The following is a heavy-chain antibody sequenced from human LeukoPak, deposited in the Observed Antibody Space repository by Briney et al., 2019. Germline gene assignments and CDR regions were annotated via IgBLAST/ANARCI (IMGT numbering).Heavy chain of an antibody. D-gene: IGHD1-26*01. CDR2: ISSSSYI. J-gene: IGHJ3*02. V-gene: IGHV3-69-1*01. CDR1: GFPFGDYA. CDR3: ARDLVGAVTENGAFDI. Sequence: GGSLRLSCEASGFPFGDYAMHWVRQAPGKGLEWVSSISSSSYIYYADSVKGRFTISRDNAKNSLYLQMNSLRAEDTAVYYCARDLVGAVTENGAFDIWGQGAMVTVSS.